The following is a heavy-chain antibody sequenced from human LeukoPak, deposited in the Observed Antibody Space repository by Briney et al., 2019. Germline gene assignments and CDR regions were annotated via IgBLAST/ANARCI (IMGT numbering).Heavy chain of an antibody. J-gene: IGHJ6*03. Sequence: SVKVSCKASGGTFSRYAISWVRQAPGQGLEWMGGIIPIFGTANFAQKFQGRVTITADESTSTAYMELSGLRSEDTAVYYCARNIVVVPEVDYYYYYMDVWGKGTTVTVSS. CDR2: IIPIFGTA. CDR3: ARNIVVVPEVDYYYYYMDV. CDR1: GGTFSRYA. V-gene: IGHV1-69*13. D-gene: IGHD2-2*01.